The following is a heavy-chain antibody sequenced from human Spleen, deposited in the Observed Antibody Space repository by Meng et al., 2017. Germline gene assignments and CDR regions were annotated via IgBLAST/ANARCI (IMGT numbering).Heavy chain of an antibody. D-gene: IGHD3-16*01. Sequence: SETLSLTCAVSGGSISSTKWWNWVRQTPGKGLEWIGEIYHSGSTNYNPSLKSRVTMSVDESKNQFSLKLTSVTSADTAVYYCARDWGHYYYYYGVDVWGQGTTVTVSS. CDR1: GGSISSTKW. V-gene: IGHV4-4*02. J-gene: IGHJ6*02. CDR2: IYHSGST. CDR3: ARDWGHYYYYYGVDV.